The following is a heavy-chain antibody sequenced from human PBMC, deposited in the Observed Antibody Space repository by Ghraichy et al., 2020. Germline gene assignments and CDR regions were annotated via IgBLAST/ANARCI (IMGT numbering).Heavy chain of an antibody. J-gene: IGHJ4*02. CDR2: ISGSGGST. V-gene: IGHV3-23*01. D-gene: IGHD2-2*01. CDR3: AKDSGRMGCSSTSCYFTY. CDR1: GFTFSSYA. Sequence: GESLNISCAASGFTFSSYAMSWVRQAPGKGLEWVSAISGSGGSTYYADSVKGRFTISRDNSKNTLYLQMNSLRAEDTAVYYCAKDSGRMGCSSTSCYFTYWGQGTLVTVSS.